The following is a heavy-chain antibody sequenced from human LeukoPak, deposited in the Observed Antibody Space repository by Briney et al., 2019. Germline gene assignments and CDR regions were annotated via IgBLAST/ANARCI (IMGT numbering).Heavy chain of an antibody. D-gene: IGHD3-22*01. CDR1: GFTFISYV. V-gene: IGHV3-11*06. J-gene: IGHJ3*02. Sequence: GGSLRLSCAASGFTFISYVMSWIRQATGKGLEWVSYISSSSSYTNYADSVKGRVTISRDNAKNSLYLQMNSLKAEDTAVYYCARGSDYYDSSGIPPAFDIWGQGTMVTVSS. CDR3: ARGSDYYDSSGIPPAFDI. CDR2: ISSSSSYT.